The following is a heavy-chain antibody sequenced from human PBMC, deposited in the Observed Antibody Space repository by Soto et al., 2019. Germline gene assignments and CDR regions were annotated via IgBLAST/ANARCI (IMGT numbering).Heavy chain of an antibody. V-gene: IGHV2-26*01. CDR1: GFSLSNARMG. J-gene: IGHJ4*02. CDR3: ARMGGYYDFLIGYYTGIPFDY. CDR2: IFSNHEK. D-gene: IGHD3-3*01. Sequence: QVTLKESGPVLVKPTETLTLTCTVSGFSLSNARMGVSWIRQPPGKALEWLAHIFSNHEKSYSTSLKTRLSISKDTSKSRVVLTITNMDHVDTATYYGARMGGYYDFLIGYYTGIPFDYWGQGTLVTVSS.